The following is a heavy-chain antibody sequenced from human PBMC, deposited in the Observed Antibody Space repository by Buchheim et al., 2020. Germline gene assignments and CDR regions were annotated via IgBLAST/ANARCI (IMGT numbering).Heavy chain of an antibody. CDR1: GYIFTTYG. CDR2: INADNGNT. Sequence: QVHLVQSGAEVKKPGASVKVSCKASGYIFTTYGIHWVRQAPGQRLEWMGWINADNGNTKYSQKLLGRVTVTRDTSASTAYMELSSLRSEDTAVYYCARDREQLWIRIDYWGQGTL. CDR3: ARDREQLWIRIDY. D-gene: IGHD5-18*01. V-gene: IGHV1-3*01. J-gene: IGHJ4*02.